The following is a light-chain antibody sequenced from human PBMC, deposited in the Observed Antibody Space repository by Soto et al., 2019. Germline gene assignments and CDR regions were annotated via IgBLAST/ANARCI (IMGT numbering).Light chain of an antibody. Sequence: SYELTQPPSVLVAPGKTARITCGGNNIGSKSVHWYQQKPGQAPVLVIYYDSDRPSGIPERFSGSNSGNTATLTISRVEAGDEADYYCQVWDSSFYVFGTGTKLTVL. CDR1: NIGSKS. CDR3: QVWDSSFYV. CDR2: YDS. J-gene: IGLJ1*01. V-gene: IGLV3-21*04.